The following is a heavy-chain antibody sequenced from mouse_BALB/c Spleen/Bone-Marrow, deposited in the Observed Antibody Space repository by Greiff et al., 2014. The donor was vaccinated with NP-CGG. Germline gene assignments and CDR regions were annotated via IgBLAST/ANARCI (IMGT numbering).Heavy chain of an antibody. CDR1: GYTFTSYW. D-gene: IGHD2-14*01. Sequence: DLVKPGASVKLSCKASGYTFTSYWINWVKQRPGQGLEWIGRIAPGSGSTYYNGMFKGKAIPTADTSSSTAYIQLSSLSSEDSAVYFCAYYRYDVNYWGQGTTLTVSS. CDR3: AYYRYDVNY. CDR2: IAPGSGST. V-gene: IGHV1S41*01. J-gene: IGHJ2*01.